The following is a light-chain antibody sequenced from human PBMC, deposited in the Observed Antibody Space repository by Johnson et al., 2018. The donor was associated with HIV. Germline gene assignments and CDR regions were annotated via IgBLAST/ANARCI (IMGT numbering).Light chain of an antibody. J-gene: IGLJ1*01. CDR2: DNN. Sequence: QSVLTQPPSVSAAPGQKVTISCSGSSSNIGNNYVSWYQQLPGRAPKLLIYDNNKRPSGIPDRFSGSKSGTSATLRITGLQTGDEADYYCGTWDSSLRVGFFGTGTKVTVL. V-gene: IGLV1-51*01. CDR1: SSNIGNNY. CDR3: GTWDSSLRVGF.